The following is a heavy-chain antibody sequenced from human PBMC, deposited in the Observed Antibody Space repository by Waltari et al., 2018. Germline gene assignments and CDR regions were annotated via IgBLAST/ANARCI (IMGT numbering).Heavy chain of an antibody. Sequence: QVQLVQSGAEVTKPGASVKVSCKVSGYTRTEFSMHWVRQAPGKGLEWMGGFDPEDGETIYAQKFQGRVTMTEDTSTDTAYMELSSLRSEDTAVYYCATGTLRDGSGWYPEFDYWGQGTLVTVSS. CDR1: GYTRTEFS. J-gene: IGHJ4*02. V-gene: IGHV1-24*01. CDR2: FDPEDGET. D-gene: IGHD6-19*01. CDR3: ATGTLRDGSGWYPEFDY.